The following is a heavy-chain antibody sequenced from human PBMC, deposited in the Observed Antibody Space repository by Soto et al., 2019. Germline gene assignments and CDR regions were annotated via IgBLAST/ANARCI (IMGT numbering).Heavy chain of an antibody. Sequence: QVQLVQSGAEVKKPGASVKVSCKASGYTFTSYAMHWVRQAPGQRLEWMGWINAGNGNTQYSQKFQGRVTITRDTSASTAYMELSSLRSEDTAVYYCARGACSGGSCYSFHFDYWGQGTLVTVSS. CDR2: INAGNGNT. CDR3: ARGACSGGSCYSFHFDY. D-gene: IGHD2-15*01. CDR1: GYTFTSYA. V-gene: IGHV1-3*01. J-gene: IGHJ4*02.